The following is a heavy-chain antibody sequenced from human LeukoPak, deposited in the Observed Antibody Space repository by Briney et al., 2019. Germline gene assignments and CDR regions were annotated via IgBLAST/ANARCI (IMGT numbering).Heavy chain of an antibody. V-gene: IGHV3-48*04. Sequence: GGSLRLSCAAPGFTFSTYSMNWVRQAPGKGLEWVSYISSGSTTIDYADSVKGRFTISRDNANNSLYLQMNSLRAEDTAVYYCATGGDHPYWGPGTLVTVSS. CDR2: ISSGSTTI. J-gene: IGHJ1*01. CDR3: ATGGDHPY. CDR1: GFTFSTYS. D-gene: IGHD2-21*02.